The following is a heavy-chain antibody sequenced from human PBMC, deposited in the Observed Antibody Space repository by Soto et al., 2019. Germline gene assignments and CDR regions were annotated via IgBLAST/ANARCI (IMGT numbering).Heavy chain of an antibody. J-gene: IGHJ4*02. CDR2: IYPGDSET. CDR1: GYNFTTFW. V-gene: IGHV5-51*01. CDR3: ARLGFPGAIYFDS. Sequence: GESLKISCKGSGYNFTTFWIGWVRQMPGKGLEWMGIIYPGDSETKYSPDFEGQVTISADRSTNTAYLQWRSLGASDTAMYYCARLGFPGAIYFDSWGLGTLVTVS.